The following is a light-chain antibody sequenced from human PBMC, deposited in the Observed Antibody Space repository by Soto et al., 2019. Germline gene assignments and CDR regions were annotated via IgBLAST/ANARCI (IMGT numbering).Light chain of an antibody. CDR2: GAS. V-gene: IGKV3-15*01. CDR3: QQYSNWPQT. J-gene: IGKJ1*01. CDR1: QSVSST. Sequence: EIVVTQSPATLSVSPGERATLSCRASQSVSSTLAWYQQKPGQAPRLLIYGASTRATGIPARFSGSGSGTEFTLTISSLQSEDFAVYYCQQYSNWPQTFGQGTKVEIK.